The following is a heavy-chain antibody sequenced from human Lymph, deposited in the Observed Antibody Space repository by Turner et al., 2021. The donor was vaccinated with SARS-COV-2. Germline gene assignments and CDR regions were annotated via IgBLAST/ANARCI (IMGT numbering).Heavy chain of an antibody. CDR1: GYTLTEFS. CDR2: FDPEDGET. V-gene: IGHV1-24*01. CDR3: ATVLCSGGSCYYYGMDV. Sequence: QVQLVQSGAEVKKPGASMKVSCKVSGYTLTEFSMHWVRQAPGKGLEWVGGFDPEDGETIYAQKFQVRVTMTEDTSTDTAYMEMSSLRSEDTAVYYCATVLCSGGSCYYYGMDVWGQGTTVTVSS. D-gene: IGHD2-15*01. J-gene: IGHJ6*02.